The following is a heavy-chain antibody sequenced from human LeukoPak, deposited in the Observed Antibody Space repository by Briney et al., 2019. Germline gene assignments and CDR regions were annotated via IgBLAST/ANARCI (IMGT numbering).Heavy chain of an antibody. CDR3: ARGAPTGYYYYYYMDV. CDR1: GGTFSSYA. Sequence: SVKVSCKASGGTFSSYAISWVRQAPGQGLEWMGRIIPIFGTANYAQKFQGRVTITTDESTSTAYMELSSLRSEDTAVYYCARGAPTGYYYYYYMDVWGKGTTVTVSS. J-gene: IGHJ6*03. D-gene: IGHD4-17*01. V-gene: IGHV1-69*05. CDR2: IIPIFGTA.